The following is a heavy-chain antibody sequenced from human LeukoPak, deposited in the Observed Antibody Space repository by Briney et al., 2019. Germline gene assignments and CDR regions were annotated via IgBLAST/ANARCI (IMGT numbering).Heavy chain of an antibody. D-gene: IGHD6-13*01. Sequence: GGSLRLSCAASGFTVSSNYMSWVRQAPGKGLEWVANIKQDGSEKYYVDSVKGRFTISRDNAKNSLYLQMNSLRAEDTAVYYCARWGFAGSSSAWGQGTLVTVSS. J-gene: IGHJ5*02. CDR3: ARWGFAGSSSA. V-gene: IGHV3-7*01. CDR1: GFTVSSNY. CDR2: IKQDGSEK.